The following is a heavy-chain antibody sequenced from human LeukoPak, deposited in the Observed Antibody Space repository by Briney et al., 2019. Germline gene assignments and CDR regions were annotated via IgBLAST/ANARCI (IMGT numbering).Heavy chain of an antibody. CDR3: ASVVGANVPLGAFDI. CDR1: GYSFTSYW. J-gene: IGHJ3*02. CDR2: IYPGDSDT. V-gene: IGHV5-51*01. D-gene: IGHD1-26*01. Sequence: GESLKISCKGSGYSFTSYWIGWVRQMPGKGLEWMGIIYPGDSDTRYSPSFQGQVTISADKSISTAYLQWSSLKASDTAMYYCASVVGANVPLGAFDIWGQGTMVTVSS.